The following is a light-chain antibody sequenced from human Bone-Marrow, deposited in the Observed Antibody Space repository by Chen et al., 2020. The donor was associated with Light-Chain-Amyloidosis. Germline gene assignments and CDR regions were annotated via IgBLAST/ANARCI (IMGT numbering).Light chain of an antibody. V-gene: IGKV3-20*01. CDR3: QQYGTSPLT. CDR2: GSS. CDR1: QTISSNY. J-gene: IGKJ4*01. Sequence: EIVLTQSPGTLSLSPGEGANLSCRASQTISSNYLTWYQQTFGQAPRLLIYGSSSRATGIPDRCTGSGSGTDFTLTINRLEPEDFAMYYCQQYGTSPLTFGGGTKVEI.